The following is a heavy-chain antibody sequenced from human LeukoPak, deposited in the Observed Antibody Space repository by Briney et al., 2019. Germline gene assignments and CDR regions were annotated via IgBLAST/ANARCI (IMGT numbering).Heavy chain of an antibody. CDR3: ARAYGDYRGYYYYVDV. CDR1: GYTFTSYD. V-gene: IGHV1-8*01. J-gene: IGHJ6*03. CDR2: MNPNSGNT. D-gene: IGHD4-17*01. Sequence: ASVKVSCRASGYTFTSYDINWVRQATGQGLEWMGWMNPNSGNTGYAQKFQGRVTMTRNTSISTAYMELSSLRSEDTAVYYCARAYGDYRGYYYYVDVWGKGTTVTVSS.